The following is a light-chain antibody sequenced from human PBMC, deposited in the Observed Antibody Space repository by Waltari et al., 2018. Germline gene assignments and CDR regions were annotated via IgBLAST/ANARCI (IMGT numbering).Light chain of an antibody. CDR1: QRVGTY. CDR3: QRRRSWPLT. CDR2: DAS. Sequence: EILFTQSPDLLSFSPGQRATLSCRASQRVGTYLAWYQQRPGQSPRPLIYDASYRATGIPVRFIGSGSETDFTLTISSLQPEDFAVYYCQRRRSWPLTFGGGTRVQI. V-gene: IGKV3-11*01. J-gene: IGKJ4*01.